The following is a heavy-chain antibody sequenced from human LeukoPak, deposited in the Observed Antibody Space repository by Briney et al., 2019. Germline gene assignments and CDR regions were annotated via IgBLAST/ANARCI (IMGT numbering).Heavy chain of an antibody. Sequence: ASVKVSCKASGYTFTSYGISWVRQAPGQGLEWMGGFDPEDGETIYAQKFQGRVTMTEDTSTDTAYMELSSLRSEDTAVYYCATSRVWGKGTTVTVSS. CDR3: ATSRV. V-gene: IGHV1-24*01. J-gene: IGHJ6*04. CDR2: FDPEDGET. CDR1: GYTFTSYG.